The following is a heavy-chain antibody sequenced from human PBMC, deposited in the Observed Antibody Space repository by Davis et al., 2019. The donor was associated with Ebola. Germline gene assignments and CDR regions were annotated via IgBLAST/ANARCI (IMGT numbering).Heavy chain of an antibody. CDR2: IYYSGST. D-gene: IGHD1-1*01. Sequence: MPSETLSLTCAVSGGSISSGGYSWSWIRQPPGKGLEWIGYIYYSGSTYYNPSLKSRVTISVDRSKNQFSLNLSSVTAADTAVYYCARGESSGTTFDYWGQGTLVTVSS. CDR3: ARGESSGTTFDY. V-gene: IGHV4-30-4*07. CDR1: GGSISSGGYS. J-gene: IGHJ4*02.